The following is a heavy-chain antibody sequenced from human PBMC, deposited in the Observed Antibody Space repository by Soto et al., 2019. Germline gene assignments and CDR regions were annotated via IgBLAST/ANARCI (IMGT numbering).Heavy chain of an antibody. D-gene: IGHD6-19*01. V-gene: IGHV3-30*18. CDR3: AKAMNTGYSSVWNKYYYYYGMDV. J-gene: IGHJ6*02. CDR2: ISYDGSNK. CDR1: GFTFSSYG. Sequence: GGSLRLSXAASGFTFSSYGMLWDRQAPGKGLERVAVISYDGSNKYYADSVKGRFTISRDNSKNMLYLQMNSLRAEDTAVYYCAKAMNTGYSSVWNKYYYYYGMDVWGQGTTVTVS.